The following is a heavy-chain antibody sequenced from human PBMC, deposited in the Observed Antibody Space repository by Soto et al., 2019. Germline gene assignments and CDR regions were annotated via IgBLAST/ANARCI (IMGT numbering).Heavy chain of an antibody. V-gene: IGHV3-23*01. Sequence: HPGGSLSLSCAASGFTFNNYAMSWVRQAPGKGLEWVSAISGSGGSTYYADSVKGRFTISRDNSKNTLYLQMNSLRAEDTAVYYCAKRLVPAPVDYWGQGRLVTVSS. CDR2: ISGSGGST. CDR3: AKRLVPAPVDY. D-gene: IGHD3-10*01. CDR1: GFTFNNYA. J-gene: IGHJ4*02.